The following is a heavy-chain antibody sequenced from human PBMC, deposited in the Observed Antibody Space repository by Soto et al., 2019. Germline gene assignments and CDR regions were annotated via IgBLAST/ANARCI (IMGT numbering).Heavy chain of an antibody. D-gene: IGHD2-8*01. CDR2: IIPIFGTA. V-gene: IGHV1-69*12. Sequence: QVQLVQSGAEVKKPGSSVKVSCKASGGTFSSYAISWVRQAPGQGLEWMGGIIPIFGTANYAQKFQGRVTITADESTSTAYMELSSLRSEDTAVYYCVRDRGKTVCTNGVCYIDGMDVWGQGTTVTVSS. J-gene: IGHJ6*02. CDR1: GGTFSSYA. CDR3: VRDRGKTVCTNGVCYIDGMDV.